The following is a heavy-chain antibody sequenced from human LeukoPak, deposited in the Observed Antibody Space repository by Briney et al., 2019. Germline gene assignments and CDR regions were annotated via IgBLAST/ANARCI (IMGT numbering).Heavy chain of an antibody. CDR3: ARDGPRSYGGNDTPYYYYGMDV. V-gene: IGHV1-8*01. CDR1: GYTFTSYD. CDR2: MNPNSGNT. J-gene: IGHJ6*02. Sequence: GASVKVSCKASGYTFTSYDINWVRQATGQGLEWMGWMNPNSGNTGYAQKFQGRVTMTRNTSISTAYMELSSLRAEDTAVYYCARDGPRSYGGNDTPYYYYGMDVWGQGTTVTVSS. D-gene: IGHD4-23*01.